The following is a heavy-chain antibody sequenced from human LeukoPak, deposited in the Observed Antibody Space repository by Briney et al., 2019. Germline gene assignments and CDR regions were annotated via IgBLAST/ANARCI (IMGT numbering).Heavy chain of an antibody. J-gene: IGHJ4*02. CDR2: ISWDGGST. V-gene: IGHV3-43*01. CDR1: GFTFDDYT. D-gene: IGHD6-13*01. Sequence: GGSLRLSCAASGFTFDDYTMHWVRHAPGKGLEGVSLISWDGGSTYYADSVKGRFTISRDNSKNSLYLQMNSLRTEDTALYYCAISQQLVRPIDYWGQGTLVTVSS. CDR3: AISQQLVRPIDY.